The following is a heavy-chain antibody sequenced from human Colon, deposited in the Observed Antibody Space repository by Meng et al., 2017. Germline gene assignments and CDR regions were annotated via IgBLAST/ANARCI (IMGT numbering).Heavy chain of an antibody. CDR2: IFHFGST. D-gene: IGHD5-24*01. V-gene: IGHV4-4*03. Sequence: LRDAVLRPMGTPGTPSIECAVSGYCIHDQWFSWVRQPPGKGLEWIGEIFHFGSTNYNPSLESRVTISVDKSKNQVSLNLISVTAADTAVYYCAKAAAYNRDIWGPGILVTVSS. CDR3: AKAAAYNRDI. J-gene: IGHJ4*02. CDR1: GYCIHDQW.